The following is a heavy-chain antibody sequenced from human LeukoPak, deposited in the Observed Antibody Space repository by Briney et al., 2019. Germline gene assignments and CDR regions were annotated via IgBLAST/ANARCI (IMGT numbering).Heavy chain of an antibody. J-gene: IGHJ4*02. Sequence: GGSLRLSCAASGFTFSSHEMIWVRQAPGKGLEWVSYISSSATTTYYTDSVKGRFTISRDNAKNSLYLQMNSLRAEDTAVYYCARGIDYWGRGTLVTVSS. V-gene: IGHV3-48*03. CDR1: GFTFSSHE. CDR3: ARGIDY. CDR2: ISSSATTT.